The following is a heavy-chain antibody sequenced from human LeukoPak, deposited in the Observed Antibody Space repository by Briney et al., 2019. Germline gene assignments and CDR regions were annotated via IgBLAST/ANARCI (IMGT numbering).Heavy chain of an antibody. Sequence: PSETLSLTCTVSGGSVSSSFYYWGWIRQPPGKGLEWIGSLYYSGSTHYNPALKSRVTMSVDTSKNQFSLNLSSVPAADTAVFFCASAATFSVDYWGQGTLVTVSS. V-gene: IGHV4-39*01. D-gene: IGHD2-15*01. CDR2: LYYSGST. CDR3: ASAATFSVDY. J-gene: IGHJ4*02. CDR1: GGSVSSSFYY.